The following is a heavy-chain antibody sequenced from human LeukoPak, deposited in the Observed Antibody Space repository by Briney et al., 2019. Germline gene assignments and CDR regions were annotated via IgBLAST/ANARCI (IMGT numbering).Heavy chain of an antibody. CDR1: GFTFSSYW. Sequence: GGSLRLSCAASGFTFSSYWMHWVRQAPGKELVWVSRINSDGSSTSYADSVKGRFTISRDNAKNTLYLQMNSLRAEDTAVYYCARVRSSITIFGDGFDIWGQGTMVTVSS. V-gene: IGHV3-74*01. J-gene: IGHJ3*02. CDR3: ARVRSSITIFGDGFDI. CDR2: INSDGSST. D-gene: IGHD3-3*01.